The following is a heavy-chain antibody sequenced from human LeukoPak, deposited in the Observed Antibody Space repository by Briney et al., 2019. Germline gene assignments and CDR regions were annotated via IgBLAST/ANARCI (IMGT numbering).Heavy chain of an antibody. CDR1: GYTFTSYY. D-gene: IGHD3-10*01. V-gene: IGHV1-46*01. CDR2: INPSGGST. J-gene: IGHJ5*02. Sequence: ASVKVSCKASGYTFTSYYMHWVRQAPGQGLEWMGIINPSGGSTSYAQKFQGRVTMTRDTSTSTVYMELSSLRSEDTAVYYCARDRVVRGVIKYWFDPWGQRTLVTVSS. CDR3: ARDRVVRGVIKYWFDP.